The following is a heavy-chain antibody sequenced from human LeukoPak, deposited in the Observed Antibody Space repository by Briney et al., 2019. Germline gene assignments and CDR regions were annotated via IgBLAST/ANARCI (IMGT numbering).Heavy chain of an antibody. CDR3: ATEQSNQLLHYYGMDV. CDR2: FDPEDGET. CDR1: GYTLTELS. D-gene: IGHD2-2*01. J-gene: IGHJ6*02. Sequence: GASVKVSCKVSGYTLTELSMHWVRQAPGKGLEWMGGFDPEDGETIYAQKFQGGVTMTEDTSTDTAYMELSSLRSEDTAVYYCATEQSNQLLHYYGMDVWGQGTTVTVSS. V-gene: IGHV1-24*01.